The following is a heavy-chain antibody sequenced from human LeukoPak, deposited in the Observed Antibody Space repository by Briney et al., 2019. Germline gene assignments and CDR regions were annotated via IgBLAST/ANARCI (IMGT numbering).Heavy chain of an antibody. Sequence: GGSLRLSCAASGFTFSSYGMHWVHQAPGKGLEWVAVISYDGSNKYYADSVKGRFTISRDNSKNTLYLQMNSLRAEDTAVYYCAKDDTPTVTTVAVDYWGQGTLVTVSS. V-gene: IGHV3-30*18. CDR1: GFTFSSYG. CDR2: ISYDGSNK. CDR3: AKDDTPTVTTVAVDY. D-gene: IGHD4-17*01. J-gene: IGHJ4*02.